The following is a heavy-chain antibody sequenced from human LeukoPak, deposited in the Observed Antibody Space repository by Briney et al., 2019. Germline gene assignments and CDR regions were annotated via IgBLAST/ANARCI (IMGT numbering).Heavy chain of an antibody. CDR3: ATTSVVWGCVDI. CDR2: IKEDGSEK. V-gene: IGHV3-7*01. Sequence: PGGSLRLSCVASGFTFSSTWMSWVRQAPGKGLEWVANIKEDGSEKYYVESVKGRFTISRDNAKNSLYLQMNSLRAEDTAVYYCATTSVVWGCVDIWGQGTMVTVSS. D-gene: IGHD3-10*01. J-gene: IGHJ3*02. CDR1: GFTFSSTW.